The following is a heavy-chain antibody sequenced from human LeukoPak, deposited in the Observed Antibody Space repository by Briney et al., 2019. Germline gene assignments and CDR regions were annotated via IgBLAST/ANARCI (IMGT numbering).Heavy chain of an antibody. V-gene: IGHV1-18*01. CDR2: ISAYNANT. CDR1: GGTFSSYA. Sequence: ASVKVSCKASGGTFSSYAISWVRQAPGQGLEWMGWISAYNANTNYAQKLQGRVTMTTDTSTTTAYMELRGLRSDDTAVYYCARDRPYHYDRGVNAFDIWGQGTMVTVSS. J-gene: IGHJ3*02. CDR3: ARDRPYHYDRGVNAFDI. D-gene: IGHD3-22*01.